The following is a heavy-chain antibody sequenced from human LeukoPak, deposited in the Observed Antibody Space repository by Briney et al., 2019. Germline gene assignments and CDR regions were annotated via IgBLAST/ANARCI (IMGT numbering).Heavy chain of an antibody. D-gene: IGHD3-3*01. CDR3: ARGGYDFWSGYPPPGWFDP. CDR2: INPNSGGT. Sequence: ASVKVSCKTSGYTFIGYYMHWVRQAPGQGLEWMGRINPNSGGTNYAQKFQGRVIMTRDTSISTAYMELSRLRSDDTAVYYCARGGYDFWSGYPPPGWFDPWGQGTLVTVSS. V-gene: IGHV1-2*06. CDR1: GYTFIGYY. J-gene: IGHJ5*02.